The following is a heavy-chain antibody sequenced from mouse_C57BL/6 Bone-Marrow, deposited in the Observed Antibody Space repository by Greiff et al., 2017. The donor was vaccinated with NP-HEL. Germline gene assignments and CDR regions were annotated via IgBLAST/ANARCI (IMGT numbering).Heavy chain of an antibody. D-gene: IGHD2-5*01. CDR3: ARDPPYYSNFHWYFDV. Sequence: EVKLMESGPGMVKPSQSLSLTCTVTGYSITSGYDWHWIRHFPGNKLEWMGYISYSGSTNYNPSLKSRISITHDTSKNHFFLKLNSVTTEDTATYYCARDPPYYSNFHWYFDVWGTGTTVTVSS. CDR1: GYSITSGYD. V-gene: IGHV3-1*01. CDR2: ISYSGST. J-gene: IGHJ1*03.